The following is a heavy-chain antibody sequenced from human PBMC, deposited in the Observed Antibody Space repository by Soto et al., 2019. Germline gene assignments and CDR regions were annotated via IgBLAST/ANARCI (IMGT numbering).Heavy chain of an antibody. J-gene: IGHJ4*02. CDR1: GFTFSSYA. CDR2: ISYDGSNK. CDR3: ARDKRDLRFLEWSYYFDF. D-gene: IGHD3-3*01. V-gene: IGHV3-30-3*01. Sequence: QVQLVESGGGVVQPGRSLRLSCAASGFTFSSYAMHWVRQAPGKGLEWVALISYDGSNKYYADSVKGRFTISRDNSKNTXHLQMNSLRADDTAVYYCARDKRDLRFLEWSYYFDFWGQGTLVTVSS.